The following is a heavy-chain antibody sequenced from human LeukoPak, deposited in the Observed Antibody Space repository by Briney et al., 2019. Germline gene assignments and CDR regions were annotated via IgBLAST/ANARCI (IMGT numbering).Heavy chain of an antibody. J-gene: IGHJ4*02. V-gene: IGHV1-69*01. CDR2: IIPIFGTA. D-gene: IGHD3-3*01. CDR1: GGTFSSYA. Sequence: SAKVSCKASGGTFSSYAISWVRQAPGQGLEWMGGIIPIFGTANYAQKFQGRVTITADESTSTAYMELSSLRSEDTAVYYCASSYYVLRFLEWSFDYWGQGTLVTVSS. CDR3: ASSYYVLRFLEWSFDY.